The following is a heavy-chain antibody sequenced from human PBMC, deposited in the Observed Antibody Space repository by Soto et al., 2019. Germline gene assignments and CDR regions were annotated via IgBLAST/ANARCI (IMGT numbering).Heavy chain of an antibody. CDR3: ASGTMVTTAFDY. CDR2: IYGGGST. J-gene: IGHJ4*02. V-gene: IGHV3-53*01. CDR1: GFTVSSNY. Sequence: PGGSLRLSCAASGFTVSSNYMTWVRQAPGKGLEWVSVIYGGGSTYYADSVKGRFTISTDNSENTLYLQMNSLRAEDTGVYYCASGTMVTTAFDYWGQGTLVTVSS. D-gene: IGHD4-17*01.